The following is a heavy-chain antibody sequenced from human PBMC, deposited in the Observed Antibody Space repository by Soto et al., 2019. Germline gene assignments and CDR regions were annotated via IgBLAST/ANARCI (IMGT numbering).Heavy chain of an antibody. D-gene: IGHD3-10*01. Sequence: SETLSLTCAVYGGSFSGYYWSWIRQPPGKGLEWIGEINHSGSTNYNPSLKSRVTISVDTSKNQFSLKLSSVTAADTAVYYCARGGVTMVRGVIIAYYYYYYGMEVWGQGTTVTVSS. CDR3: ARGGVTMVRGVIIAYYYYYYGMEV. J-gene: IGHJ6*02. CDR2: INHSGST. CDR1: GGSFSGYY. V-gene: IGHV4-34*01.